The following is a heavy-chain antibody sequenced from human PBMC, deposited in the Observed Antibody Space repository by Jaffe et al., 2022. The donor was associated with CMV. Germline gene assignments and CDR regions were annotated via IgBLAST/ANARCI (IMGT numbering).Heavy chain of an antibody. CDR1: GYSFTSYW. CDR2: IYPGDSDT. J-gene: IGHJ3*02. D-gene: IGHD2-2*01. CDR3: ARGRYCSSTSCYGNAFDI. V-gene: IGHV5-51*01. Sequence: EVQLVQSGAEVKKPGESLKISCKGSGYSFTSYWIGWVRQMPGKGLEWMGIIYPGDSDTRYSPSFQGQVTISADKSISTAYLQWSSLKASDTAMYYCARGRYCSSTSCYGNAFDIWGQGTMVTVSS.